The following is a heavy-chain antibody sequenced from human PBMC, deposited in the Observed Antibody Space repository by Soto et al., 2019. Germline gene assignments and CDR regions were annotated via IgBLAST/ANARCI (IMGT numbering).Heavy chain of an antibody. J-gene: IGHJ4*02. V-gene: IGHV3-66*01. D-gene: IGHD5-18*01. CDR3: ARNGYNYGGGYFDY. CDR1: GVTVSSNY. Sequence: EVQLVESGGGLVQPGGSLRLSCAASGVTVSSNYMSWVRQAPGKGLEWVSVIYSGGSTYYADSVKGRFTISRDNSKNTLYLQMNSLRAEDTAVYYWARNGYNYGGGYFDYWGQGPLVTVAS. CDR2: IYSGGST.